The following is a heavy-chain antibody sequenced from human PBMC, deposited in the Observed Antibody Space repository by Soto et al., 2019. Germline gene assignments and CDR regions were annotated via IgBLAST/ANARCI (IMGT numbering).Heavy chain of an antibody. D-gene: IGHD6-25*01. CDR2: IHHSGGI. V-gene: IGHV4-4*02. Sequence: QVQLQESGPGLVKPSGTLSLTCAVSGVSMSSADWWSWVRQPPGKGLEWIGEIHHSGGINYHPSLRSRVTISVDMSKNQFSLNLSSVTAADTAVYFCVCNGYYSLDHWGQGTLVIVSP. J-gene: IGHJ4*02. CDR3: VCNGYYSLDH. CDR1: GVSMSSADW.